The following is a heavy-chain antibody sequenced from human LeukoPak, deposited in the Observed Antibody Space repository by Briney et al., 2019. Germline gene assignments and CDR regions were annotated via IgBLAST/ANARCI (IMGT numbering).Heavy chain of an antibody. CDR1: GFSFRLYL. V-gene: IGHV3-74*03. CDR2: IPTEEKDT. Sequence: PGGSLRLSCAASGFSFRLYLMHWVRHAPRKGLVWVSRIPTEEKDTTSAASVKGRFTISRDNATNTLYVQMDSLRVDEDTAVYYCARAGGNTYAMDVWGKGTKVTVSS. D-gene: IGHD2/OR15-2a*01. J-gene: IGHJ6*03. CDR3: ARAGGNTYAMDV.